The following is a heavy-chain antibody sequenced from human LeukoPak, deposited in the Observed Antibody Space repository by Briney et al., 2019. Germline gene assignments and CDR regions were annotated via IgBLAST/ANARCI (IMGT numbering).Heavy chain of an antibody. CDR3: ARLHPSGTTDY. J-gene: IGHJ4*02. D-gene: IGHD1-1*01. CDR1: GGSISSYY. Sequence: PSETLSLTCSVSGGSISSYYWSWVRQPVGKGLEWIGHIYTSGSSNYNPSLRSRVTISVDTSKKQFSLRLSSVTAADTALYFCARLHPSGTTDYWGQGTLVTVSS. CDR2: IYTSGSS. V-gene: IGHV4-4*07.